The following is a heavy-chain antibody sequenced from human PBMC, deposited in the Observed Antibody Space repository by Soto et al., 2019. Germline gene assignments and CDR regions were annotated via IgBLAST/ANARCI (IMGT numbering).Heavy chain of an antibody. J-gene: IGHJ6*03. CDR1: GFTFSSYS. V-gene: IGHV3-48*01. D-gene: IGHD2-15*01. CDR2: ISSSSSTI. Sequence: GGSLRLSCAASGFTFSSYSMNWVRQAPGKGLEWVSYISSSSSTIYYADSVKGRFTISRDNAKNSLYLQMNSLRAEDTAVYYCARGRYCSGGSCPRSYYYYYMDVWGKGTSVTVSS. CDR3: ARGRYCSGGSCPRSYYYYYMDV.